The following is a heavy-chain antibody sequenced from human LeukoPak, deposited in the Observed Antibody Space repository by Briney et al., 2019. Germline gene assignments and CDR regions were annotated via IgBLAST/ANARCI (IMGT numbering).Heavy chain of an antibody. CDR3: ARAHSSGWTKPKYYFDY. D-gene: IGHD6-19*01. CDR2: IYYTGSA. Sequence: SETLSLTCTVSGDSLTSSGSFWSWLRQHPGTGLEWVGYIYYTGSAYYNPSLKSRVTISVDTSKNQFSLKLSSVTAADTAVYYCARAHSSGWTKPKYYFDYWGQGTLVTVSS. J-gene: IGHJ4*02. V-gene: IGHV4-31*03. CDR1: GDSLTSSGSF.